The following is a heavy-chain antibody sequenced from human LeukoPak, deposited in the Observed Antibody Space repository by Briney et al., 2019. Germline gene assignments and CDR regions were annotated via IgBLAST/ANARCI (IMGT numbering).Heavy chain of an antibody. CDR2: ISGSGGST. CDR1: GFTFSSYA. CDR3: AKADSSSWYYFDY. D-gene: IGHD6-13*01. V-gene: IGHV3-23*01. Sequence: GGSLRLSCAASGFTFSSYAMSWVRQAPGKGLEWVSAISGSGGSTYNADSVKGRSTISRDNSKNTLYLQMDSLRAEDTAVYYCAKADSSSWYYFDYWGQGTLVTVSS. J-gene: IGHJ4*02.